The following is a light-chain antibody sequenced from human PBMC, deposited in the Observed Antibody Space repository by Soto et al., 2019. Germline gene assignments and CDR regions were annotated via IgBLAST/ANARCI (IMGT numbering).Light chain of an antibody. J-gene: IGKJ4*01. CDR3: HQYFRSPLT. CDR2: DAS. CDR1: QDSTKY. V-gene: IGKV1-9*01. Sequence: IELTQSPSSLSASVGDRVTITCRASQDSTKYLAWYQQKPGKAPNLLIYDASTLHSGVPSRFSGSGSGTDFTLTVSGLQAEDVAIYYCHQYFRSPLTFGGGTKVDIK.